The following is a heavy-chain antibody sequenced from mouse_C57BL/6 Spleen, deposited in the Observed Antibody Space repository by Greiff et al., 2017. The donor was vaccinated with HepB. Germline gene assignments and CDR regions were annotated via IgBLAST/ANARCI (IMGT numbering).Heavy chain of an antibody. D-gene: IGHD1-1*01. V-gene: IGHV1-5*01. CDR3: SRLDCYGRRD. CDR2: IYPGNSDT. J-gene: IGHJ3*01. CDR1: GYTFTSYW. Sequence: EVQLQQSGTVLARPGASVKMSCKTSGYTFTSYWMHWVKQRPGQGLEWIGAIYPGNSDTNYNQKFKGKAKLTAVTSASTAYMELSSLTNEDSAVYYYSRLDCYGRRDWGQGTLVTVSA.